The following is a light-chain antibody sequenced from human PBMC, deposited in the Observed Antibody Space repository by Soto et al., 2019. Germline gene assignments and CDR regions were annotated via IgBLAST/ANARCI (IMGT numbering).Light chain of an antibody. CDR3: QKYNSYSWK. V-gene: IGKV1-5*03. Sequence: DIQMTPSPSTLSASVVDIVTITFLASQSISSWLAWYQQKPGKAPKLLIYKASSLESGVPSRFSGSGSGTEFTLTISSLQPDDFATYYCQKYNSYSWKCGQGNTGDNK. CDR1: QSISSW. J-gene: IGKJ1*01. CDR2: KAS.